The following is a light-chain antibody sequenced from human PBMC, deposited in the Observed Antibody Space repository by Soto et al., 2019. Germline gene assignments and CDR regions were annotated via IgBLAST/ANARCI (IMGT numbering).Light chain of an antibody. CDR3: CSYAGSRTHVL. V-gene: IGLV2-23*02. Sequence: QSALTQPASVSGSPGQSITICCIGTSSDVGSYNLVSWYQQHPGKAPKVLIYEVSERPSGVSNRFSGSKSGNTASLTISGLQAEDEAEYYCCSYAGSRTHVLFGGGTKLTVL. J-gene: IGLJ2*01. CDR2: EVS. CDR1: SSDVGSYNL.